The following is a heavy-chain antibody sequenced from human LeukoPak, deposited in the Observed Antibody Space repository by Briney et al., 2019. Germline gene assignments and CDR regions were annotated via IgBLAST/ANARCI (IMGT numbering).Heavy chain of an antibody. CDR3: ARAYYYDILTGSGYFDY. J-gene: IGHJ4*02. CDR2: INPNSGGT. V-gene: IGHV1-2*02. D-gene: IGHD3-9*01. CDR1: GYTFTDYY. Sequence: ASVKVSCKASGYTFTDYYMHWVRQAPGQGLEWMGWINPNSGGTNYAQKFQGRVTMTRDTSINTAYMELSRLRSDDTAVYYCARAYYYDILTGSGYFDYWGQGTLVTVSS.